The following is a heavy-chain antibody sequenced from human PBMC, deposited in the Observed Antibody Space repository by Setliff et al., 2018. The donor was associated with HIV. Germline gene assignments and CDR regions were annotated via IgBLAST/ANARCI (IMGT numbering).Heavy chain of an antibody. D-gene: IGHD4-4*01. CDR1: GGSISSHY. V-gene: IGHV4-4*08. J-gene: IGHJ5*02. CDR2: IYTSGST. Sequence: SETLSLTCTVSGGSISSHYWSWIRQPPGKGLEWIGYIYTSGSTDYNPSLKSRVTMSVDTSKNQFSLKLTSVTAADTAVYYCARDHDYSNYRRLDAWGQGILVTVSS. CDR3: ARDHDYSNYRRLDA.